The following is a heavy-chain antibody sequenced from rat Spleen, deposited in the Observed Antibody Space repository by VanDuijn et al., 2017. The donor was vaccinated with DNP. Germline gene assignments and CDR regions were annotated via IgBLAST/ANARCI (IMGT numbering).Heavy chain of an antibody. J-gene: IGHJ2*01. V-gene: IGHV2-41*01. CDR1: GFSLTSNN. CDR2: IWNTGGT. Sequence: QVQLKESGPGLVQPSQTLSLTCTVAGFSLTSNNVHWVRQPPGKGLEWMGVIWNTGGTRYNSALKSRLSISKDTSKSQVFLKMNSLQTEDTATYYCARDDTVAPFDYWGQGVMVTVSS. D-gene: IGHD1-8*01. CDR3: ARDDTVAPFDY.